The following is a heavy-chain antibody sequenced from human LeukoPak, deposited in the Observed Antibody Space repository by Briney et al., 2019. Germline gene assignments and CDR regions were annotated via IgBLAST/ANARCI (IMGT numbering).Heavy chain of an antibody. CDR2: IYDSGTT. V-gene: IGHV4-59*08. CDR3: ARSATYSQTPFDY. CDR1: GGSISGYY. J-gene: IGHJ4*02. Sequence: SETLSLTCTVSGGSISGYYWSWIRQPPGKGLEWIGYIYDSGTTNYNPSLKSRVTISVDTSKKQFFLKVSSVTAADTAVYYCARSATYSQTPFDYWGQGTLVTVSS. D-gene: IGHD1-26*01.